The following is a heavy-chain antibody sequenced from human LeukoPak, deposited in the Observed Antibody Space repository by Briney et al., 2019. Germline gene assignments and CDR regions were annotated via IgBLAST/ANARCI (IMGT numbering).Heavy chain of an antibody. CDR2: ISSSGSGNI. CDR1: GFTFSSYS. V-gene: IGHV3-21*01. D-gene: IGHD6-19*01. CDR3: ARGPGIAVAPLQH. J-gene: IGHJ1*01. Sequence: GGSLRLSCAASGFTFSSYSMIWVRQAPGKGLEWVSCISSSGSGNIYYSDAVKGRFTLSRDSAKNSLYLQMNSLRVEDTAFYYCARGPGIAVAPLQHWGQGTLDSVSS.